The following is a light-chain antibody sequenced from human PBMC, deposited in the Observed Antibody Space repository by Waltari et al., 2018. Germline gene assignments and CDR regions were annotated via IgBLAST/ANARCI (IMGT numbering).Light chain of an antibody. V-gene: IGLV3-19*01. J-gene: IGLJ2*01. CDR1: SLRRYY. CDR2: GPA. CDR3: HSRETFSTRL. Sequence: SSDLTQDPSLSVALGQTVRITCQGYSLRRYYASCYQQRPGQAPLLYLFGPANRPSGIPDRFSGSTSGNTASLTITGAQAEDEADYYCHSRETFSTRLFGGGTRLTV.